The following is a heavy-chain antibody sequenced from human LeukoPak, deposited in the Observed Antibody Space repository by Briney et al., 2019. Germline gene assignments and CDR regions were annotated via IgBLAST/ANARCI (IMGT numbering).Heavy chain of an antibody. D-gene: IGHD2-2*01. Sequence: ASVKVSCKASGYTFTGYYMHWVRQAPGQGLEWMAWINPNSGGTYYAQNFHDRITMTRGTSISTAYMELSRLRSDDTAIYYYARANALYCSSTSCLFDYWGQGTLVTVSS. V-gene: IGHV1-2*02. CDR1: GYTFTGYY. J-gene: IGHJ4*02. CDR2: INPNSGGT. CDR3: ARANALYCSSTSCLFDY.